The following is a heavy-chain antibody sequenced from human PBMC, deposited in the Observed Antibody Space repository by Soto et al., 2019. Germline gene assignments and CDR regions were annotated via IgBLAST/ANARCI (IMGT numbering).Heavy chain of an antibody. CDR1: GFTFSSYG. CDR3: AGEVASGY. CDR2: ISYDGSVK. D-gene: IGHD2-21*01. V-gene: IGHV3-30*03. Sequence: QVQLVESGGDVVQPGRSLRLSCAASGFTFSSYGMHWARQAPGKGLEWVAVISYDGSVKYYADSVKGRFTISRENSKNPLYLQMNSLRAEDTAVYYCAGEVASGYWGQGTLVTVSS. J-gene: IGHJ4*02.